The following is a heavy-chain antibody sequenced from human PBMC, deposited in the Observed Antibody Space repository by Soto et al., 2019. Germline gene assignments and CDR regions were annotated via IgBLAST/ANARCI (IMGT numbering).Heavy chain of an antibody. CDR3: ARREARGVQRDWFDP. CDR1: GGSISSSSYY. V-gene: IGHV4-39*01. Sequence: QLQLQESGPGLVKPSETLSLTCTVSGGSISSSSYYWGWIRQPPGKGLEWIGSIYYSGSTYYNPSLKSRVTISVDTSKNQFSLKLSSVTAADTAVYYCARREARGVQRDWFDPWGQGTLVTVSS. J-gene: IGHJ5*02. CDR2: IYYSGST. D-gene: IGHD3-10*01.